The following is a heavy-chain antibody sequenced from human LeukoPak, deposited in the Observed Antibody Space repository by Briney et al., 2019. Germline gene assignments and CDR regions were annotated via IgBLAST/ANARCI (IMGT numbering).Heavy chain of an antibody. J-gene: IGHJ6*04. CDR2: ISSSGSTI. V-gene: IGHV3-48*03. Sequence: PGGSLRLSCAASGFTFSSYEMNWVRQAPGKGLEWVSYISSSGSTIYYAHSVKGRFTISRDNAKNSLYLQMTSLRAEDTAVYYCAELGITMIGGVWGKGTTVTISS. CDR3: AELGITMIGGV. CDR1: GFTFSSYE. D-gene: IGHD3-10*02.